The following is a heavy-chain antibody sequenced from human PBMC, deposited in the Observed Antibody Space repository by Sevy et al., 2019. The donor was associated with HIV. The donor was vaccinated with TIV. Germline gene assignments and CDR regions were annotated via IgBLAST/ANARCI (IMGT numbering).Heavy chain of an antibody. J-gene: IGHJ4*02. CDR2: IYWDDDK. V-gene: IGHV2-5*02. Sequence: NLSRSGPTLVKPTQTLTLTCTFSGFSLSTSGVGVGWIRQPPGKALEWLALIYWDDDKRYSPSLNSRLTITKDTSKNQVVLIMTNMDPVDTATYYCAHRRVYGPIDYWGQGTLVTVSS. D-gene: IGHD4-17*01. CDR3: AHRRVYGPIDY. CDR1: GFSLSTSGVG.